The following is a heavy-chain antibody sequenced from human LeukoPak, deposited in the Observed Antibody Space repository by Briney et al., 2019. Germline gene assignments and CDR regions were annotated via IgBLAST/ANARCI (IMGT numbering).Heavy chain of an antibody. CDR1: GFTFSSYE. Sequence: GGSLRLSCAASGFTFSSYEMNWVRQAPGKGLEWVSYISSSGSTIYYADSVKGRFTISRDNAKNSLYLQMNSLRAEDTAVYYCARADYDILTGRPGNFDYWGQGTLVTVSS. D-gene: IGHD3-9*01. V-gene: IGHV3-48*03. J-gene: IGHJ4*02. CDR2: ISSSGSTI. CDR3: ARADYDILTGRPGNFDY.